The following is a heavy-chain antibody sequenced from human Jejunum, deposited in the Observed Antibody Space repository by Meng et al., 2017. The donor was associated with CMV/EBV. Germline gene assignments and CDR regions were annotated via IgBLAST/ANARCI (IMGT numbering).Heavy chain of an antibody. Sequence: TFSSSSMNWVRQAAGKGLEWISYISWSSGIMYYSDSVKGRFTISRDNTRNSLYLQMNSLTTEDTGLYYCTKEGRPGYGSSRYFDSWGQGALVTVSS. V-gene: IGHV3-48*04. CDR3: TKEGRPGYGSSRYFDS. CDR1: TFSSSS. D-gene: IGHD6-6*01. CDR2: ISWSSGIM. J-gene: IGHJ4*02.